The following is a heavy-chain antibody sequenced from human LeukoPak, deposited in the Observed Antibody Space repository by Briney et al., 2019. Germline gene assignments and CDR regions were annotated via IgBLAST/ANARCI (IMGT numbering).Heavy chain of an antibody. V-gene: IGHV3-23*01. J-gene: IGHJ4*02. CDR2: ISGSGSST. CDR1: GFPFSSYA. CDR3: AKSLDYYGSGLYDY. Sequence: GGSLRLSCAASGFPFSSYAMSWVRQAPGKGLEWVSAISGSGSSTYYSDSVKGRFTISRDNSKNTLYLHMNSLRAEDTAVYYCAKSLDYYGSGLYDYWGQGTLVTVSS. D-gene: IGHD3-10*01.